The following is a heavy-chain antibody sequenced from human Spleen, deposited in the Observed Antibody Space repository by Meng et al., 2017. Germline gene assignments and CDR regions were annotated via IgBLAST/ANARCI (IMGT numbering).Heavy chain of an antibody. J-gene: IGHJ4*02. V-gene: IGHV3-23*01. CDR3: ARDRNDDY. CDR1: GFIFSSYA. Sequence: GESLKISCAASGFIFSSYAMSWVRQAPGKGLEWVSGISGGGVNTDYADSVKGRFTISRDNAKNSLYLQMSSLRAEDTAVYYCARDRNDDYWGQGTLVTVSS. CDR2: ISGGGVNT.